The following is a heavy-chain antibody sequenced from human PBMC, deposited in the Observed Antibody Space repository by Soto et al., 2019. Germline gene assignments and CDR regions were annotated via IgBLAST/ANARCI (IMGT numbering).Heavy chain of an antibody. V-gene: IGHV3-23*01. J-gene: IGHJ4*02. Sequence: ESGGGLGQPGGSLRLSCAASGFTFSSYAIGWVRQAPGKGLEWVSTISGSGGSTYYADSVKGRFTISRDNSKNTLYLKMNSLRAEDTAVYYCANGVQWLVLGYWGQGTLVTVSS. CDR3: ANGVQWLVLGY. D-gene: IGHD6-19*01. CDR2: ISGSGGST. CDR1: GFTFSSYA.